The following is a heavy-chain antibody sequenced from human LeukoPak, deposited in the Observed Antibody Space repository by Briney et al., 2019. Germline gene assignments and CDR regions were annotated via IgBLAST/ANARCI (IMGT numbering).Heavy chain of an antibody. J-gene: IGHJ4*02. V-gene: IGHV3-30*18. CDR1: GFTFSSYG. CDR3: AKVDIVATIDAGRLVDY. D-gene: IGHD5-12*01. Sequence: PGGSLRLSCAASGFTFSSYGMQWFRQAPDKGLEWVAAISNDGSNKYYADSVKGRFTISRDNSKNTLYLQMNSLRAEDTAVYYCAKVDIVATIDAGRLVDYWGQGTLVTVS. CDR2: ISNDGSNK.